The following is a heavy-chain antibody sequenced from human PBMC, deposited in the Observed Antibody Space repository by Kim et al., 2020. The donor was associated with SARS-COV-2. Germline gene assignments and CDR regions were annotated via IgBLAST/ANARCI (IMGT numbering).Heavy chain of an antibody. CDR2: IYYSGST. Sequence: SETLSLTCTVSGGSISSSSYYWGWIRQPPGKGLEWIGSIYYSGSTYYNPSLKSRVTISVDTSKNQFSLKLSSVTAADTAVYYCARHTPITMVRGVIITPPDYRGQGTLVTVSS. CDR3: ARHTPITMVRGVIITPPDY. D-gene: IGHD3-10*01. V-gene: IGHV4-39*01. J-gene: IGHJ4*02. CDR1: GGSISSSSYY.